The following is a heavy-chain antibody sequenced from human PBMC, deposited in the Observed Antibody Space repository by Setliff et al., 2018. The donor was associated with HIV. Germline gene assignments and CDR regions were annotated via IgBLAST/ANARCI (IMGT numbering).Heavy chain of an antibody. CDR1: GGSISSGSHY. D-gene: IGHD3-22*01. V-gene: IGHV4-39*07. CDR2: INHSGST. CDR3: ARAADYHDSSGYWAPPRYFDY. Sequence: SETLSLTCSVSGGSISSGSHYWSWIRQPPGKGLKWIGEINHSGSTNYNPSLKSRVSISVDTSKKQFSLKLSSVSAADTAVYYCARAADYHDSSGYWAPPRYFDYWGQGTLVTVSS. J-gene: IGHJ4*02.